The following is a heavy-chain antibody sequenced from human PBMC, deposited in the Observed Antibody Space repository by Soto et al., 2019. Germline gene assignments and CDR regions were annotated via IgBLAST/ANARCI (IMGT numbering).Heavy chain of an antibody. CDR2: IRSKANSYAT. V-gene: IGHV3-73*02. D-gene: IGHD3-3*01. J-gene: IGHJ6*02. Sequence: EVQLVESGGGLVQPGGSLKLSCAASGFTFSGSAMHWVRQASGKGLEWVGRIRSKANSYATAYAASVKGRFTISRDDSKTTAYLQMNSLKTEDTAVYYCAMRGDFWSGDYYYGMDVWGQGTTVTVSS. CDR3: AMRGDFWSGDYYYGMDV. CDR1: GFTFSGSA.